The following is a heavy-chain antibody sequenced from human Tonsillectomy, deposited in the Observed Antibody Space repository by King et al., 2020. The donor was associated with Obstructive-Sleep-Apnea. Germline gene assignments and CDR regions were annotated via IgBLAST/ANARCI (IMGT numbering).Heavy chain of an antibody. CDR3: AKTTGLRFPPYYFDY. CDR2: VSSSSGST. D-gene: IGHD3-16*01. Sequence: DVQLVESGGGLVQPGGSLRLSCAASGFTFSNYAVTWVRQAPGKGLEWVSTVSSSSGSTYYADSVKGRFTISRDNSKKTLYLQMNSLRAEDTAVYYCAKTTGLRFPPYYFDYWGQGTLVTVSS. V-gene: IGHV3-23*04. CDR1: GFTFSNYA. J-gene: IGHJ4*02.